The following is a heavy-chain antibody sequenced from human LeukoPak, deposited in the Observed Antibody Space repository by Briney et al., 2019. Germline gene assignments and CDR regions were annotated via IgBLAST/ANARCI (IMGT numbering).Heavy chain of an antibody. CDR1: GGTFSSYA. CDR2: ISAYNGNT. J-gene: IGHJ6*02. Sequence: ASVKVSCKASGGTFSSYAISWVRQAPGQGLEWMGWISAYNGNTNYAQKLQGRVTMTTDTSTSTAYMELRSLRSDDTAVYYCARDNTDYYGMDVWGQGTTVTVSS. CDR3: ARDNTDYYGMDV. D-gene: IGHD2-8*02. V-gene: IGHV1-18*01.